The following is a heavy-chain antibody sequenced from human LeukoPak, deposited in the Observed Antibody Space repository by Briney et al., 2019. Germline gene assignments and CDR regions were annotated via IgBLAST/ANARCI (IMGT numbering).Heavy chain of an antibody. V-gene: IGHV1-46*01. CDR2: INPSGGST. CDR3: AREGITGTTVVY. J-gene: IGHJ4*02. CDR1: GYTFTSYY. D-gene: IGHD1-20*01. Sequence: ASVKVSCKASGYTFTSYYMHWVRQAPGQGLEWMGIINPSGGSTSYAQKFQGRVTMTRGTSTSTVCMELSSLRSEDTAVYYCAREGITGTTVVYWGQGTLVTVSS.